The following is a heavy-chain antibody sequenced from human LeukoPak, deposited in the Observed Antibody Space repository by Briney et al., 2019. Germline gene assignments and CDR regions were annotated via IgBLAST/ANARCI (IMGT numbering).Heavy chain of an antibody. D-gene: IGHD6-13*01. V-gene: IGHV3-23*01. CDR3: ARESPVAAVGRSWFDP. J-gene: IGHJ5*02. Sequence: PGGSLRLSCAASGFTFSSYAMSWVRQAPGKGLEWVSTISGGGVTTYYADSVKGRLTISRDNSKNTVSLQMNSLRDGDTAVYFCARESPVAAVGRSWFDPWGQGTLVTVSS. CDR2: ISGGGVTT. CDR1: GFTFSSYA.